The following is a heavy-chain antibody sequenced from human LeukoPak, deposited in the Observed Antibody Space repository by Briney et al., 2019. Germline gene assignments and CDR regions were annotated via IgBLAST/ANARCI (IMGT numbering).Heavy chain of an antibody. V-gene: IGHV5-51*01. CDR2: IYPGDSDT. Sequence: GEALKISCRGSGYSFTSYWIGWVRQIPGKGLGWMGIIYPGDSDTTYSPSFQGQVTISADKSISTAYLQWSSLTASDTAMYYCARHHLPPPDVRGHGTTVTASS. CDR1: GYSFTSYW. CDR3: ARHHLPPPDV. J-gene: IGHJ6*02.